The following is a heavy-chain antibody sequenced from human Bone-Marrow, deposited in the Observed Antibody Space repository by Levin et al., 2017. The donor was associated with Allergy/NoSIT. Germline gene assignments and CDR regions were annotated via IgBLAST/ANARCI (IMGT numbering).Heavy chain of an antibody. CDR2: INHSGST. J-gene: IGHJ3*02. CDR3: ARDHTPVLRYFDWLRGDAFDI. D-gene: IGHD3-9*01. Sequence: PSETLSLTCAVYGGSFSGYYWSWIRQPPGKGLEWIGEINHSGSTNYNPSLKSRVTISVDTSKNQFSLKLSSVTAADTAVYYCARDHTPVLRYFDWLRGDAFDIWGQGTMVTVSS. CDR1: GGSFSGYY. V-gene: IGHV4-34*01.